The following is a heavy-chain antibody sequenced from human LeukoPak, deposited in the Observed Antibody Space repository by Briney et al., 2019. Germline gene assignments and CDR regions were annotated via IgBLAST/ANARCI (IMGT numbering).Heavy chain of an antibody. D-gene: IGHD6-13*01. CDR3: ARDLMYSSTWETFN. CDR1: GGSFSGYY. CDR2: IYTGGST. V-gene: IGHV4-59*10. J-gene: IGHJ4*02. Sequence: SETLSLTCAVYGGSFSGYYWSWIRQPAGKGLEWIGRIYTGGSTNYNPSLKSRVTMSLDTSKNQFSLKLTSVTAADTAVYYCARDLMYSSTWETFNWGQGTLVTVSS.